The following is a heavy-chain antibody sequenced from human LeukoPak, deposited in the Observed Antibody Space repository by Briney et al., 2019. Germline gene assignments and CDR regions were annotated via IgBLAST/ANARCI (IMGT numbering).Heavy chain of an antibody. J-gene: IGHJ4*02. CDR3: ATRYYYDSSGYYYAFDY. CDR2: ISSSSSYI. Sequence: GGSLRLSCAASGFTFSSYSMNWVCQAPGKGLEWVSSISSSSSYIYYADSVKGRFTISRDNAKNSLCLQMNSLRAEDTAVYYCATRYYYDSSGYYYAFDYWGQGTLVTVSS. V-gene: IGHV3-21*04. D-gene: IGHD3-22*01. CDR1: GFTFSSYS.